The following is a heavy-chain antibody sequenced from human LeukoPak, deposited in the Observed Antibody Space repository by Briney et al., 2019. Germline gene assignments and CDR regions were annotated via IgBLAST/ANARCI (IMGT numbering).Heavy chain of an antibody. J-gene: IGHJ4*02. Sequence: SETLSLTCTVSGGSINDFYWNWIRQPPGKGLEWIGYIYSSGTTNYNPSLKSRVTISVDTSKNQFSLNLSSVTAADTAVYFCARDEGSSYPFDYWGQGTLVTVSS. CDR3: ARDEGSSYPFDY. CDR1: GGSINDFY. CDR2: IYSSGTT. D-gene: IGHD2-2*01. V-gene: IGHV4-59*12.